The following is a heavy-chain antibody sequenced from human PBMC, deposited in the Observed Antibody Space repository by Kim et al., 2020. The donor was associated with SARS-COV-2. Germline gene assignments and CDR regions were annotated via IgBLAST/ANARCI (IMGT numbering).Heavy chain of an antibody. V-gene: IGHV3-30*18. CDR1: GFTFSSYG. J-gene: IGHJ4*02. CDR3: AKGHSSGWDDYFDY. D-gene: IGHD6-19*01. CDR2: ISYDGSNK. Sequence: GGSLRLSCAASGFTFSSYGMHWVRQAPGKGLEWVAVISYDGSNKYYADSVKGRFTISRDNSKNTLYLQMNSLRAEDTAVYYCAKGHSSGWDDYFDYWGQGTLVTVSS.